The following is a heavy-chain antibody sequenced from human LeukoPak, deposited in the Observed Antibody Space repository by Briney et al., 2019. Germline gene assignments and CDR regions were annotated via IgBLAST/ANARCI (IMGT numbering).Heavy chain of an antibody. Sequence: ASVKVSCKASGGTFSSYAISWVRQAPGQGLEWMGRIIPIFGTANYAQKFQGRVTITTDESTSTAYMELSSLRSEDTAVYYCALPGIAVAGYDYWGQGTLVTVS. CDR2: IIPIFGTA. J-gene: IGHJ4*02. D-gene: IGHD6-19*01. CDR1: GGTFSSYA. CDR3: ALPGIAVAGYDY. V-gene: IGHV1-69*05.